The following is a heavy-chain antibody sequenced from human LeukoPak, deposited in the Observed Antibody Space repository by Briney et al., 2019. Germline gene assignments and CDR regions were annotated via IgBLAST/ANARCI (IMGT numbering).Heavy chain of an antibody. J-gene: IGHJ4*02. Sequence: QSGGSLRLSCAASGFTFSSYAMSWVRQAPGEGLEWVSAISGSGGSTYYADSVKGRFTISRDNSKNTLYLQMNSLRAEDTAVYYCAKDLTEYYLGYWGQGTLVTVSS. V-gene: IGHV3-23*01. CDR1: GFTFSSYA. D-gene: IGHD3-9*01. CDR3: AKDLTEYYLGY. CDR2: ISGSGGST.